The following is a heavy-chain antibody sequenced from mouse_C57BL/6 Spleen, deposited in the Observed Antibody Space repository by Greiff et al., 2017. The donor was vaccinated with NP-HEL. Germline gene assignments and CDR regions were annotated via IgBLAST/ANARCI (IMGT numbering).Heavy chain of an antibody. D-gene: IGHD1-1*02. V-gene: IGHV1-76*01. CDR1: GYTFTDYY. CDR3: ARGGNGYLDY. CDR2: IYPGSGNT. J-gene: IGHJ2*01. Sequence: VKVVESGAELVRPGASVKLSCKASGYTFTDYYINWVKQRPGQGLEWIARIYPGSGNTYYNEKFKGKATLTAEKSSSTAYMQLSSLTSEDSAVYFCARGGNGYLDYWGQGTTLTVSS.